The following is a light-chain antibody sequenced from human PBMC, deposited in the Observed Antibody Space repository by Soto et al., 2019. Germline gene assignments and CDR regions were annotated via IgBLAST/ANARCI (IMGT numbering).Light chain of an antibody. V-gene: IGLV1-47*01. CDR3: AAWDDSLSGVL. Sequence: QSVLTQPPSASGAPGQRVTISCSGSSSNIGSNYVYWYQQLPGTAPKLLIYRNNQRRSGVPDRFSGSKSGTSVSLAISGLRSEYEANYYCAAWDDSLSGVLFGGGTKLTVL. CDR1: SSNIGSNY. CDR2: RNN. J-gene: IGLJ2*01.